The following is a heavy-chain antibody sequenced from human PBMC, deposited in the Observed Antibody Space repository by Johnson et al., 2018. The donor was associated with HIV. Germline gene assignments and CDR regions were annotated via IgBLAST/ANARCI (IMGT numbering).Heavy chain of an antibody. CDR1: GFTVSSNY. D-gene: IGHD3-22*01. V-gene: IGHV3-53*01. J-gene: IGHJ3*02. CDR3: ARGDSSVYYGAFYI. CDR2: IYSGGST. Sequence: VQLVESGGGLIQPGGSLRLSCAASGFTVSSNYMSWVRQAPGKGLEWVSVIYSGGSTYYADSVKCRFTIYRDNSKNTLYLQMNSLRAEDTAVYYCARGDSSVYYGAFYIWCQGTMVTVSS.